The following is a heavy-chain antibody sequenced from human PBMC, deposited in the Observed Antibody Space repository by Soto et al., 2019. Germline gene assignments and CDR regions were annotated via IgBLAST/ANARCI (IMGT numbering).Heavy chain of an antibody. D-gene: IGHD2-15*01. CDR2: IIPIFGTA. CDR3: GRLHGRGPGGFGGGGNWFAP. V-gene: IGHV1-69*01. J-gene: IGHJ5*02. Sequence: QVQLVQSGAEVKKPGSSVKVSCKASGGTFSSYAISWVRQAPGQGLEWMGGIIPIFGTANYAQKFQGRVTITAKEPTGTASMGRGGWGLEDRAGYYGGRLHGRGPGGFGGGGNWFAPGGRGTLVPVS. CDR1: GGTFSSYA.